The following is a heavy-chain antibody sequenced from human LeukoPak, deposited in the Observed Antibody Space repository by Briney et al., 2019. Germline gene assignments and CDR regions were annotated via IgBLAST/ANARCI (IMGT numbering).Heavy chain of an antibody. Sequence: PSETLSLTCTVSGGSITSSSHYWGWIRQPPGKGLEWIGSIYYSGDTYYNPSLKSRVTISVDTSKSQFSLRLSSVTAADTAVYYCARRPGSVYYDSSGYCFDYWGQGTLVTVSS. CDR2: IYYSGDT. CDR3: ARRPGSVYYDSSGYCFDY. J-gene: IGHJ4*02. D-gene: IGHD3-22*01. V-gene: IGHV4-39*01. CDR1: GGSITSSSHY.